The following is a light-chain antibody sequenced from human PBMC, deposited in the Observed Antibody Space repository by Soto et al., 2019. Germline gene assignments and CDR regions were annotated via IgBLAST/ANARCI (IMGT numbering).Light chain of an antibody. CDR3: AVWDDSLNGRV. CDR2: YDD. J-gene: IGLJ2*01. CDR1: RSNIGNNA. V-gene: IGLV1-36*01. Sequence: QSVLTQPPSVSEAPRQRVTISCSGSRSNIGNNAGNWYQQLPGKAPKLLIYYDDLLPSGVSDRFSGSKSGTSASLAISGLQSEDEADYYCAVWDDSLNGRVFGEGTKLTVL.